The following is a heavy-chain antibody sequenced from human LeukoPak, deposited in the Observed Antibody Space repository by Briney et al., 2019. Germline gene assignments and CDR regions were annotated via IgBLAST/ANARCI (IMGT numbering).Heavy chain of an antibody. J-gene: IGHJ3*02. CDR3: ARPIVVVPLRAFDI. CDR1: GGSFSGYY. CDR2: INHSGST. V-gene: IGHV4-34*01. D-gene: IGHD2-21*01. Sequence: SETLSLTCAVYGGSFSGYYWSWIRQPPGKGLEWIGEINHSGSTNYNPSLKSRVTISVDTSKNQFSLKLSSVTAADTAVYYCARPIVVVPLRAFDIWGQGTMVTVSS.